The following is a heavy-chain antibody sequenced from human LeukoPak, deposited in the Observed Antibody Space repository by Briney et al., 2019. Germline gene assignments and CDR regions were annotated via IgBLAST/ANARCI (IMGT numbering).Heavy chain of an antibody. D-gene: IGHD3-3*01. CDR2: ISSSSYI. V-gene: IGHV3-21*01. Sequence: PGGSLRLSCAASGFPFSSYSMNWVRQAPGKGLEWVSSISSSSYIYYADSVKGRFTISRDNAKNSLYLQMNSLRAEDTAVYYCARDPVSYYDFWSGYSNAFDIWGQGAMVTVSS. CDR1: GFPFSSYS. J-gene: IGHJ3*02. CDR3: ARDPVSYYDFWSGYSNAFDI.